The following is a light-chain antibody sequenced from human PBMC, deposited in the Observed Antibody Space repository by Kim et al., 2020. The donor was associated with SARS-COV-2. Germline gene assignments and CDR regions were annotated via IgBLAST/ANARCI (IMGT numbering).Light chain of an antibody. V-gene: IGLV2-14*01. CDR2: DVT. CDR3: SLYTSSVTLRL. J-gene: IGLJ2*01. CDR1: NSDVGGYDY. Sequence: QSALTQPASVSGSPGQSITISCTGTNSDVGGYDYVSWYQQHPGKAPKLIIYDVTKRPSGISDRFSGSKSGNTASLTISGLQTEDEADYYCSLYTSSVTLRLFGGGTQLTV.